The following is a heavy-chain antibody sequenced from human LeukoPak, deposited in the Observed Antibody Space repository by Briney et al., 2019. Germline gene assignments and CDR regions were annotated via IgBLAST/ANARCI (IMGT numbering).Heavy chain of an antibody. CDR3: ARDPNTAMGFFDY. D-gene: IGHD5-18*01. J-gene: IGHJ4*02. CDR2: INQDGSEK. Sequence: GGSLRLSCAASGFTFSSYWMSWVRQAPGKGLEWVANINQDGSEKYYVDSVKGRFTLSRENAKNSLYLQMNSLRAEDTAVYYCARDPNTAMGFFDYWGQGTLVTVSS. CDR1: GFTFSSYW. V-gene: IGHV3-7*01.